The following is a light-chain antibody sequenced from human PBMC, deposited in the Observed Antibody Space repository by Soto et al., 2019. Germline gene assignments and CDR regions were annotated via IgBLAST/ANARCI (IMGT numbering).Light chain of an antibody. CDR3: QQRSSWQTT. J-gene: IGKJ5*01. Sequence: EIVLTQSPATLSLSPGERATLSCRASQSVSSRLAWYQQKPGQAPRLLIYDASERASGIPSRFSGGGSGTDFTLTISSLEPEDFAVDYCQQRSSWQTTFGQGTRLEIK. V-gene: IGKV3D-11*02. CDR1: QSVSSR. CDR2: DAS.